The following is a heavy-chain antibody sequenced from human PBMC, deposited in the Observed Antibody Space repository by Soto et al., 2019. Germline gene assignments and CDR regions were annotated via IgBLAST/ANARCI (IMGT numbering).Heavy chain of an antibody. Sequence: GGSLRLSCAASGFTFSGSAMHWVRQASGKGLEWVGRIRSKANSYATAYAASVKGRFTISRDDSKNTAYLQMNSLKTEDTAVYYCTRIIGYCTNGVCRNWFDPWGQGTLVTVSS. CDR1: GFTFSGSA. V-gene: IGHV3-73*01. D-gene: IGHD2-8*01. CDR2: IRSKANSYAT. J-gene: IGHJ5*02. CDR3: TRIIGYCTNGVCRNWFDP.